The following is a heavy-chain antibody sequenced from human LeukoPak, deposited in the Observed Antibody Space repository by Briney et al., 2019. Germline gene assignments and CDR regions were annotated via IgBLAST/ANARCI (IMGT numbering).Heavy chain of an antibody. V-gene: IGHV4-34*01. CDR2: IDHSGTT. Sequence: SETLSLTCAVYGGSFSAYYWNWIRQSPGKGLEWIGEIDHSGTTKYNPSLKSRVTISKGTSRSQFSLRLTSVTAADTAVYFCASFSGDPLSDSWGQGTLVTVSS. J-gene: IGHJ4*02. CDR3: ASFSGDPLSDS. D-gene: IGHD4-17*01. CDR1: GGSFSAYY.